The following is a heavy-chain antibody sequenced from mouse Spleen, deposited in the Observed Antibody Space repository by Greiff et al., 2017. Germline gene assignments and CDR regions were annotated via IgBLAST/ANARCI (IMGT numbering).Heavy chain of an antibody. CDR3: ARRMITAYYAMDY. CDR2: ISSGSSTI. J-gene: IGHJ4*01. V-gene: IGHV5-17*01. CDR1: GFTFSDYG. D-gene: IGHD2-4*01. Sequence: EVKLMESGGGLVKPGGSLKLSCAASGFTFSDYGMHWVRQAPEKGLEWVAYISSGSSTIYYADTVKGRFTISRDNAKNTLFLQITSLRSEDTAMYYCARRMITAYYAMDYWGQGTSVTVSS.